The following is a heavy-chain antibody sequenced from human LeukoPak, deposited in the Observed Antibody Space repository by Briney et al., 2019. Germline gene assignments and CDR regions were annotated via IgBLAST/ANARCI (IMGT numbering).Heavy chain of an antibody. CDR2: NSSSGTYI. V-gene: IGHV3-21*04. Sequence: PGESLRLSCAASGFTFSSYTMNWVRQAPGKGLEWVSSNSSSGTYIYYADSVKGRFTISRDNAKNSLYLQMNSLRAEDTAVYFCAREGGSGSWYYFDYWGQGTLVTVSS. D-gene: IGHD3-10*01. CDR1: GFTFSSYT. J-gene: IGHJ4*02. CDR3: AREGGSGSWYYFDY.